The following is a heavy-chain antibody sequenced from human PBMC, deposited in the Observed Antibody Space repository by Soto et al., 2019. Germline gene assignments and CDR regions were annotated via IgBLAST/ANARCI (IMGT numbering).Heavy chain of an antibody. Sequence: PSETLSLTCSVSGRSISEINSYWGWVRQTPGEGLEWIGTIHHTGSTYYNPSLKSRVITSLDTSKNQFSLKLSSVTAADTALYYCARPEGGYGSGYSWFDPWGQGTRVTVSS. CDR3: ARPEGGYGSGYSWFDP. V-gene: IGHV4-39*01. CDR2: IHHTGST. J-gene: IGHJ5*02. D-gene: IGHD5-12*01. CDR1: GRSISEINSY.